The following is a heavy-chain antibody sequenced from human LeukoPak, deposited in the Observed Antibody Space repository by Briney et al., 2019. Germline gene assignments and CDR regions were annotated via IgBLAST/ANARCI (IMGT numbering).Heavy chain of an antibody. V-gene: IGHV4-4*07. D-gene: IGHD1-26*01. Sequence: PSETLSLTCAVYGGSFSGYYWSWIRQPAGKGLEWIGRIYTSGSTNYNPSLKSRVTMSVDTSKNQFSLKLSSVTAADTAVYYCARDNRERTFDYWGQGTLVTVSS. CDR2: IYTSGST. J-gene: IGHJ4*02. CDR3: ARDNRERTFDY. CDR1: GGSFSGYY.